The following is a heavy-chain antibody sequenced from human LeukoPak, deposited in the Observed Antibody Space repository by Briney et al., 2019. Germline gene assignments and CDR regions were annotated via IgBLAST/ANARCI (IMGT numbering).Heavy chain of an antibody. V-gene: IGHV3-30*18. CDR3: AKDRGGVRFDY. D-gene: IGHD3-16*01. J-gene: IGHJ4*02. Sequence: GGSLRLSCAASGFTFSSYGMHWVRQAPGKGLEWVAVISYDGSNKYYADSVKGRFTISRDNSKNTLYLQMNSLRAEDTAVYYCAKDRGGVRFDYWGQGTLVTVSS. CDR2: ISYDGSNK. CDR1: GFTFSSYG.